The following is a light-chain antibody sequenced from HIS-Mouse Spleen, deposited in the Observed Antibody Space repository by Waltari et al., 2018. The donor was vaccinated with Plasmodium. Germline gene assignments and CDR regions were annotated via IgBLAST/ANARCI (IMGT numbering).Light chain of an antibody. CDR1: QSVSRSY. CDR3: QQDGSSTGT. Sequence: EIVLTQSPGTLSLSPGERATLSCRASQSVSRSYLAWYQQKPGQAPRLLIYGASSRASGIPDRVSGGGCGTGFTLTMSRLEAEDFAGYCCQQDGSSTGTFGQGTKVEI. V-gene: IGKV3-20*01. J-gene: IGKJ1*01. CDR2: GAS.